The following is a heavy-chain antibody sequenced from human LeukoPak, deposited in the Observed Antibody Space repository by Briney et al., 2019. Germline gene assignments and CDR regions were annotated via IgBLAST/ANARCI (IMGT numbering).Heavy chain of an antibody. CDR1: GFTFSVSY. CDR2: ISSSGSTI. J-gene: IGHJ4*02. D-gene: IGHD5-24*01. Sequence: PGGSLRLSCSASGFTFSVSYMSWIRQAPGKGLEWISYISSSGSTIYYADSVKGRFTISRDNAKNSLYLQMNRLRAEDTAVYYCARDWIGDGYNYHHYLDYWGQGTLVTVSS. V-gene: IGHV3-11*01. CDR3: ARDWIGDGYNYHHYLDY.